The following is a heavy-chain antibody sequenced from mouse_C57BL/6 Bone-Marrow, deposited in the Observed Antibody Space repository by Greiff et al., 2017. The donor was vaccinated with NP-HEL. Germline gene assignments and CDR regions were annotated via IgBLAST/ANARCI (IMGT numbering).Heavy chain of an antibody. CDR3: VRHRAYYSYEDYAMDC. CDR2: IRSKSNNYAT. Sequence: EVKLVESGGGLVQPKGSLKLSCAASGFSFNTYAMNWVRQAPGKGLEWVARIRSKSNNYATYYADSVKDRFTISRDDSESMLYLQMNNLKTEDTAMYYCVRHRAYYSYEDYAMDCWGQGTSVTVSS. D-gene: IGHD2-14*01. V-gene: IGHV10-1*01. CDR1: GFSFNTYA. J-gene: IGHJ4*01.